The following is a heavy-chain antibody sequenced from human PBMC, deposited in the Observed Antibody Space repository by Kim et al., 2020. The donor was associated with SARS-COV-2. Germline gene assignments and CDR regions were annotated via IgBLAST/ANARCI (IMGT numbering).Heavy chain of an antibody. D-gene: IGHD3-10*01. CDR2: IYYSGST. J-gene: IGHJ4*02. V-gene: IGHV4-39*01. CDR1: GGSISSSSYY. Sequence: SETLSLTCTVSGGSISSSSYYWGWIRQPPGKGLEWIGSIYYSGSTYYNPSLKSRVTISVDTSKNQFSLKLSSVTAADTAVYYCARRGMYYYGSGSYYRWGQGTLVTVSS. CDR3: ARRGMYYYGSGSYYR.